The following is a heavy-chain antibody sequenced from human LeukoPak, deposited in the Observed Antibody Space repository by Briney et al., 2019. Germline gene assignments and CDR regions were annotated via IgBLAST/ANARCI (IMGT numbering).Heavy chain of an antibody. D-gene: IGHD3-16*01. Sequence: SETLSLTCTVYAGSINNNNYYWDWIRQPPGKGLEWIGHIHYSGSTYDNPSLKSRATISVDTSKNQSSLNLSSVTAADTAVHYCARVKGEISQGEYYFDYWGQGTLVTVSS. CDR3: ARVKGEISQGEYYFDY. J-gene: IGHJ4*02. CDR1: AGSINNNNYY. CDR2: IHYSGST. V-gene: IGHV4-30-4*08.